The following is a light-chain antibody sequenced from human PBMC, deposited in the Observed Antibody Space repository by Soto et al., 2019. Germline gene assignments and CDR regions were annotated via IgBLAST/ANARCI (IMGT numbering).Light chain of an antibody. CDR1: QDISVY. J-gene: IGKJ5*01. CDR3: QKFNTDPLT. V-gene: IGKV1-27*01. CDR2: SAF. Sequence: DIQMTQSPSSLSASVGDRETITCRASQDISVYLAWYQQKPGKVPKLLIYSAFTLQSGVPSRFSGSGSGTDFTLTTSSLQPEDVATYYCQKFNTDPLTFGQGTRLDIK.